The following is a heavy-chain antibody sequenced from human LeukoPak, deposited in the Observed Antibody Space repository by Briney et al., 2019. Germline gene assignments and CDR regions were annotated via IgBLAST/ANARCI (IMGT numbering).Heavy chain of an antibody. J-gene: IGHJ4*02. Sequence: GGSLRLSCAASGFTFSSYSMNWVRQAPGKGLDGLSYIGSGSRTIYYASSVEGRFTISRRNSKSSRFLQMNNLRDQGTGVYFFSGFNSRLNEARGVYWGQGTLVTVSS. CDR2: IGSGSRTI. CDR1: GFTFSSYS. V-gene: IGHV3-48*02. CDR3: SGFNSRLNEARGVY. D-gene: IGHD6-13*01.